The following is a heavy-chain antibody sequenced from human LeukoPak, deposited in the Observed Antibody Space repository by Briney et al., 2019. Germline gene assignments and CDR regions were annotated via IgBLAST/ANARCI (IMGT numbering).Heavy chain of an antibody. CDR3: ARGRGWNYYDSSALRR. D-gene: IGHD3-22*01. CDR1: GGSFSGYY. Sequence: SETLSLTCAVYGGSFSGYYWSWIRQPPGKGLEWIGEINHSGSTNYNPSLKSRVTVSVDTSKNQFSLKLSSVTAADTAVYYCARGRGWNYYDSSALRRWGQGTMVTVSS. J-gene: IGHJ3*01. V-gene: IGHV4-34*01. CDR2: INHSGST.